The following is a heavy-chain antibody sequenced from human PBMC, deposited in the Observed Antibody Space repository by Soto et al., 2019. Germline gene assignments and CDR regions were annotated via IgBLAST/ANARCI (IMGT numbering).Heavy chain of an antibody. D-gene: IGHD3-3*01. CDR3: ASYYSYYDFWSGPHSNFDY. CDR1: GFTFSSYW. V-gene: IGHV3-7*05. J-gene: IGHJ4*02. Sequence: EVQLVESGGGLVQPGGSLRLSCAASGFTFSSYWMSWVRQAPGKGLEWVANIKQDGSEKYYVDSVKGRFTISRDNAKNSLYLQMNRLRAEDTAVYYCASYYSYYDFWSGPHSNFDYWGQGTLVTVSS. CDR2: IKQDGSEK.